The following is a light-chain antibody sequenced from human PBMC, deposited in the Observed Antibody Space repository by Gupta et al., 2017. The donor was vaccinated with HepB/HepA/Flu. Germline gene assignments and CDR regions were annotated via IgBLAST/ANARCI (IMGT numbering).Light chain of an antibody. V-gene: IGKV1-5*03. Sequence: DIQMTQSPSTLSAPAGDTVTITCRASQSIGDWLAWYQQKPGKAPNLLISKVSNLETGVPSRFSGSGSGTEFTLTISSLQPDDLAIYYCQQYVSYSTFGQGTKVQIK. J-gene: IGKJ1*01. CDR3: QQYVSYST. CDR1: QSIGDW. CDR2: KVS.